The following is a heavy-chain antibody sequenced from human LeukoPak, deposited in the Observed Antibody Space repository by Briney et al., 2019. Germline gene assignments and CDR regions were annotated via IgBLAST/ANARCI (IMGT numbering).Heavy chain of an antibody. J-gene: IGHJ4*02. CDR2: ISSSSSTI. V-gene: IGHV3-48*02. CDR3: ARDRSSGYAGSFDY. CDR1: GFSFSSYN. Sequence: PGGSLRLPCAASGFSFSSYNMRWVRQAPGKGLEWVSYISSSSSTIYYADSVKGRFTISRDNAKNSLYLQMNSLRDEDTAVYYCARDRSSGYAGSFDYWGQGTLVTVSS. D-gene: IGHD5-12*01.